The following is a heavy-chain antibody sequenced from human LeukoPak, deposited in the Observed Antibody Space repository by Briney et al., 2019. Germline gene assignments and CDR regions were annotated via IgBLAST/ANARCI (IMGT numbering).Heavy chain of an antibody. CDR3: AREKGSSSWYINWFDP. V-gene: IGHV4-4*07. CDR2: IYTSGST. D-gene: IGHD6-13*01. Sequence: PSETLSLTCTVSVGSISSYYWSWIRQPAGKGLEWIGRIYTSGSTNYNPSLKSRVTMSVDTSKNQFSLKLSSVTAADTGVYYCAREKGSSSWYINWFDPWGQGTLVTVSS. CDR1: VGSISSYY. J-gene: IGHJ5*02.